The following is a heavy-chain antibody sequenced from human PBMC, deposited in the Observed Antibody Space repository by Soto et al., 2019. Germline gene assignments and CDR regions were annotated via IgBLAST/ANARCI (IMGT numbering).Heavy chain of an antibody. V-gene: IGHV3-7*05. J-gene: IGHJ4*02. CDR2: IKQDGSEK. Sequence: GGSLRLSCAASGFTFSSYWMSCVRQAPGKGLEWVANIKQDGSEKYYVDSVKGRFTISRDNAKNSLYLQMNSLRAEDTAVYYCARDRGLGSSYYFDYWGQGTLVTVSS. CDR1: GFTFSSYW. D-gene: IGHD1-26*01. CDR3: ARDRGLGSSYYFDY.